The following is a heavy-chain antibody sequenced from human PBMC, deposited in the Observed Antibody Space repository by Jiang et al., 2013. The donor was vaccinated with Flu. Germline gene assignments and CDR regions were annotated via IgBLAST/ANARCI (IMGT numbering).Heavy chain of an antibody. CDR3: ARRGYSYGSGYFDY. D-gene: IGHD5-18*01. V-gene: IGHV4-39*01. CDR2: IYYSGST. CDR1: GGSISSSSYY. J-gene: IGHJ4*02. Sequence: PSETLSLICTVSGGSISSSSYYWGWIRQPPGKGLEYIGGIYYSGSTYYNPSLKSRVTMSLDTSKNQFSLKLSSVTAADTAVYYCARRGYSYGSGYFDYWGQGTLVTVSS.